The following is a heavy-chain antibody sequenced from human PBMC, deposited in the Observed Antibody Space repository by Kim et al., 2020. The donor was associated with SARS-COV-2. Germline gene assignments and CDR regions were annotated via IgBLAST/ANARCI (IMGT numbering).Heavy chain of an antibody. J-gene: IGHJ6*02. Sequence: KYSQEFQGRVTITRDTSASTAYMELSSLRSEDMAVYYCARGRDGQLVMDVWGQGTTVTVSS. D-gene: IGHD6-6*01. V-gene: IGHV1-3*02. CDR3: ARGRDGQLVMDV.